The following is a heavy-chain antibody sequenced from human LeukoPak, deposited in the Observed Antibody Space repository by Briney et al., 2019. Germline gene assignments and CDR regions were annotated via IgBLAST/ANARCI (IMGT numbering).Heavy chain of an antibody. CDR1: GYTFTSYG. D-gene: IGHD3-22*01. CDR2: ISAYNGNT. Sequence: ASVKVSCKASGYTFTSYGISWVRQAPGQGLEWMGWISAYNGNTNYAQKLQGRVTMTTDTPTSTAYMELRSLRSDDTAVCYCARVAEYYERRYIRIPSTPDYWGQGTLVTVSS. CDR3: ARVAEYYERRYIRIPSTPDY. J-gene: IGHJ4*02. V-gene: IGHV1-18*01.